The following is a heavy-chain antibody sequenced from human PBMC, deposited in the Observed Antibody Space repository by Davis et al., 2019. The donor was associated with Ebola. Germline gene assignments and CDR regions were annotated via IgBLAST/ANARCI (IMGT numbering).Heavy chain of an antibody. Sequence: MPSETLSLTCAVSGASISTSNWWTRNDWWSWVRQSPGKGLEWIGEIYHSGNTNYNPSLKSRVTISVDRSKNQFSLKLSSVTAADTAVYYCARDKYGGNSGWFGPWGQGTLVTVSS. D-gene: IGHD4-23*01. J-gene: IGHJ5*02. CDR1: GASISTSNWWTRNDW. CDR2: IYHSGNT. V-gene: IGHV4-4*02. CDR3: ARDKYGGNSGWFGP.